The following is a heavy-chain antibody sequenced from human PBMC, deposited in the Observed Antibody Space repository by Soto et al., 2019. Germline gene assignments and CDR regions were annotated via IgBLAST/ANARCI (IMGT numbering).Heavy chain of an antibody. V-gene: IGHV3-21*01. CDR3: VRVTCGNSCYSDY. Sequence: GGSLRLSCAASAFTFSSHSLNWVRQAPGRGLEWVSSISSNSDYIYYADSVKGRFTISRDNADNSLFLQMNSLRAEDTAVYYCVRVTCGNSCYSDYWGQGTLVTVSS. D-gene: IGHD2-21*01. CDR2: ISSNSDYI. CDR1: AFTFSSHS. J-gene: IGHJ4*03.